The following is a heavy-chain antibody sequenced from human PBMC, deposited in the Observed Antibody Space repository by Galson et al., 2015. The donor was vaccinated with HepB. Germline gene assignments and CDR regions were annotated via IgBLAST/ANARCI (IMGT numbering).Heavy chain of an antibody. V-gene: IGHV3-15*01. CDR2: IKSITDGGTA. CDR1: AFTVTNAW. D-gene: IGHD3-22*01. Sequence: SLRLSCAASAFTVTNAWMSWVRQAPGKGLEWVGRIKSITDGGTADYDAPVRGRFTISRDDSKNTVYLHMNSLETEDTAVYYCTTTTTPSYYSSYYYDAMDVWGQGTTVTVSS. CDR3: TTTTTPSYYSSYYYDAMDV. J-gene: IGHJ6*02.